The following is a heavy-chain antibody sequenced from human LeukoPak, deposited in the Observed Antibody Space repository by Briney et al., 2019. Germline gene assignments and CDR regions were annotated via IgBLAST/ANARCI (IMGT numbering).Heavy chain of an antibody. CDR2: IIPIFGTA. D-gene: IGHD3-3*01. V-gene: IGHV1-69*13. CDR3: AREGTIFEVVKSFDY. CDR1: GGTFSSYA. J-gene: IGHJ4*02. Sequence: SVKVSCKASGGTFSSYAISWVRQAPGQGLEWMGGIIPIFGTANYAQKFQGRVTITADESTSTAYMELSSLRSEDTAVYYCAREGTIFEVVKSFDYWGQGTLVTVSS.